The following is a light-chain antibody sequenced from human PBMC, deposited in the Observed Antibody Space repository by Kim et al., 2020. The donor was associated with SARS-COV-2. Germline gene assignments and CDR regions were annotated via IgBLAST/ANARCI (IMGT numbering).Light chain of an antibody. CDR1: QSVSSSY. J-gene: IGKJ5*01. Sequence: EIVLTQSPGTLSLSPGERATLSCRASQSVSSSYLAWYQQKPGQAPRLLIYGASNRATGIPDRFSGSGSGTDFTLTISRLEPEDFAVYYCQQYGRSPPVAFGQRTRLEIK. CDR3: QQYGRSPPVA. CDR2: GAS. V-gene: IGKV3-20*01.